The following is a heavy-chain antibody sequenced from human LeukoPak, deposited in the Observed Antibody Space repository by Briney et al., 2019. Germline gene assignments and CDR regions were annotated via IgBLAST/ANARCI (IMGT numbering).Heavy chain of an antibody. J-gene: IGHJ4*02. D-gene: IGHD3-3*01. Sequence: SETLSLTCAVYGGSFSGYYWSWIRQPPGKGLEWIGEINHSGSTNYNPSLKSRVTISVDTSKNQFSLKLSSVTAADTAVYYCARAGYYDFWSGYSNYFDYWGQGTLVTVSS. CDR1: GGSFSGYY. CDR2: INHSGST. V-gene: IGHV4-34*01. CDR3: ARAGYYDFWSGYSNYFDY.